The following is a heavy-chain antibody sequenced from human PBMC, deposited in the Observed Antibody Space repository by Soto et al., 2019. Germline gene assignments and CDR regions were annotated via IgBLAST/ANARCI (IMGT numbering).Heavy chain of an antibody. CDR1: GFTFSSYA. Sequence: GGSLRLSCAASGFTFSSYAMSWVRQAPGKGLEWVSAISGSGGSTYYADSVKGRFTISRDNSKNTLYLQMNSLRAEDTAVYYCAKGLGYYDSSGYQEFDYWGQGTLVNVSS. CDR2: ISGSGGST. D-gene: IGHD3-22*01. V-gene: IGHV3-23*01. CDR3: AKGLGYYDSSGYQEFDY. J-gene: IGHJ4*02.